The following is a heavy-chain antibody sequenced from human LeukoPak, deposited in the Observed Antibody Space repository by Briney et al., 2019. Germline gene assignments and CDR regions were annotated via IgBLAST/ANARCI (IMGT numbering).Heavy chain of an antibody. CDR2: ISGSGGST. CDR1: GFTFSSYG. V-gene: IGHV3-23*01. D-gene: IGHD5-24*01. Sequence: GGSLRLSCAASGFTFSSYGMSWVRQAPGKGLEWVSAISGSGGSTNYADSVKGRFTISRDNSKNTLYLQMNSLRAEDTAVYYCAKGEMGTTSYYVDYWGQGTLVTVSS. J-gene: IGHJ4*02. CDR3: AKGEMGTTSYYVDY.